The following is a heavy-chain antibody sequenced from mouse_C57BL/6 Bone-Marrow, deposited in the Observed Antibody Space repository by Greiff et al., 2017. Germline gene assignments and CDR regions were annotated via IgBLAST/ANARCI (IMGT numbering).Heavy chain of an antibody. V-gene: IGHV3-6*01. J-gene: IGHJ2*01. Sequence: VQLKESGPGLVKPSQSLSLTCSVTGYSITSGYYWNWIRQFPGNKLEWMGYISYDGSNNYNPSLKNRISITRDPSQNQFFLKLNSVTTEDAATYYCAREGYYFDYGGQGTPLTVSS. CDR1: GYSITSGYY. CDR2: ISYDGSN. CDR3: AREGYYFDY.